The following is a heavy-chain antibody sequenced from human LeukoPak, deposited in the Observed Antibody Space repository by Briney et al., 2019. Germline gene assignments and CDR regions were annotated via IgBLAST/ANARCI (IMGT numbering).Heavy chain of an antibody. CDR3: ARDLDGGNSGLDY. CDR2: IIPIFGTA. D-gene: IGHD4-23*01. J-gene: IGHJ4*02. Sequence: SVKVSCKASGGTFSSYAISWVRQAPGQGLEWMGGIIPIFGTANYAQKFQGRVTITMDESTSTAYMELSSLRSEDTAVYYCARDLDGGNSGLDYWGQGTLVTVSS. CDR1: GGTFSSYA. V-gene: IGHV1-69*05.